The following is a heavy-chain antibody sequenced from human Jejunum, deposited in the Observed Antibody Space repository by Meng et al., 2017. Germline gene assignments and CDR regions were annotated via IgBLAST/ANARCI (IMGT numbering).Heavy chain of an antibody. CDR1: GGSVSSAGYY. Sequence: QVQLQESGPGLVKPPQSLSLTCTVSGGSVSSAGYYWIWIRQLPGKGLEWIGYIYYSGTAYYNPSLKSRATISLDTSENQFSLKLSFVLAADTAVYYCARRIRGGSYLGWGQGTLVTVSS. J-gene: IGHJ4*02. CDR3: ARRIRGGSYLG. D-gene: IGHD1-26*01. CDR2: IYYSGTA. V-gene: IGHV4-31*03.